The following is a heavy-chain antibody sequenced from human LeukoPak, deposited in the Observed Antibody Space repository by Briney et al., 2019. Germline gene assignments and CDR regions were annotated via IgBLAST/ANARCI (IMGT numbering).Heavy chain of an antibody. J-gene: IGHJ4*02. Sequence: PGWSLRLSCAASGFTVSSNYMSWVRQAPGKGLEGVSVIYSGGSTYYADSVKGRFTISRDNSKNTLYLQMNSLSAEDTAVYYCARAGYGHGDNDYWGQGTLVTVSS. CDR2: IYSGGST. V-gene: IGHV3-66*01. CDR3: ARAGYGHGDNDY. D-gene: IGHD4-17*01. CDR1: GFTVSSNY.